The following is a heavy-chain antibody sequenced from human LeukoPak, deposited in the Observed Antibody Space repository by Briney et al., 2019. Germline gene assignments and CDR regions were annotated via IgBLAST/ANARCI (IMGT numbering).Heavy chain of an antibody. D-gene: IGHD3-22*01. CDR3: ARGDYYDSSGYYFDY. J-gene: IGHJ4*02. CDR1: GGSISSGGYS. CDR2: IYHSGST. V-gene: IGHV4-30-2*01. Sequence: PSETLSLTSAVSGGSISSGGYSWSWIRQPPGKGLEWIGYIYHSGSTYYNPSLKSRVTISVDRSKNQFSLKLSSVTAADTAVYYCARGDYYDSSGYYFDYWGQGTLVTVSS.